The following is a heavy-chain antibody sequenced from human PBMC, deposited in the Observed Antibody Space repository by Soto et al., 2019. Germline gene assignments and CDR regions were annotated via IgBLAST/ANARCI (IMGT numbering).Heavy chain of an antibody. Sequence: SETLSLTCTVSGGSISSYYWSWIRQPPGKGLEWIGYIYYSGSTNYNPSLKGRVTISVDTSKNQFSLKLSSVTAADTAVYYCARAHSGSYYYYYYGMDVWGQGTTVTVSS. CDR2: IYYSGST. J-gene: IGHJ6*02. V-gene: IGHV4-59*08. CDR3: ARAHSGSYYYYYYGMDV. CDR1: GGSISSYY. D-gene: IGHD1-26*01.